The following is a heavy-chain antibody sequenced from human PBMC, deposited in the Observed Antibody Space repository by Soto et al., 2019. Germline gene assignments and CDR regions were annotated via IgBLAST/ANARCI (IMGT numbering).Heavy chain of an antibody. V-gene: IGHV3-53*01. D-gene: IGHD5-18*01. CDR1: GFTVSSNY. CDR2: IYSGGST. J-gene: IGHJ4*02. Sequence: GGSLRLSCAASGFTVSSNYMSWVRQAPGKGLEWVSVIYSGGSTYYADSVKGRFTISRDNSKNTLYLQMNSLRAEDTAVYYCERDAGGYTFDYWGQGTLVTVSS. CDR3: ERDAGGYTFDY.